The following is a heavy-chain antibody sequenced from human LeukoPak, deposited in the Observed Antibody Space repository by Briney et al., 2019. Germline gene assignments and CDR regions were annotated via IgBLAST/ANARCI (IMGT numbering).Heavy chain of an antibody. J-gene: IGHJ4*02. CDR2: ISYDGSNK. Sequence: GRSLRLSCAASGFTFSSYGMHWVRQAPGKGLEWVAVISYDGSNKYYADSVKGRFTISRDNSKNTLYPQMNSLRAEDTAVYYCANLRGYGDYPSKNLYYFDYWGQGTLVTVSS. CDR3: ANLRGYGDYPSKNLYYFDY. D-gene: IGHD4-17*01. V-gene: IGHV3-30*18. CDR1: GFTFSSYG.